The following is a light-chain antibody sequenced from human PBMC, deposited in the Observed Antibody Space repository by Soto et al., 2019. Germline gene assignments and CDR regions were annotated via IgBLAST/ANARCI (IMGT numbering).Light chain of an antibody. CDR2: EVS. Sequence: QSALTQPPSASGSPGQSVTLSCTGTSSDVGGYNYVSWYQEHPGKAPKLMIYEVSNRPSGVPDRFSGSKSGNTASLTVSGLQAEDEADYYCSSYAGSNNLVIFGGGTKVTVL. J-gene: IGLJ2*01. V-gene: IGLV2-8*01. CDR3: SSYAGSNNLVI. CDR1: SSDVGGYNY.